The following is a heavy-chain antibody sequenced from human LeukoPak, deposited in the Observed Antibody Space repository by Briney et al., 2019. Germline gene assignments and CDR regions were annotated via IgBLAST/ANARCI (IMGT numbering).Heavy chain of an antibody. D-gene: IGHD3-9*01. V-gene: IGHV3-23*01. CDR2: ISGSGGST. CDR3: ATNSDIPGGGWYFQH. Sequence: TGGSLRLSCAASGFTFSSYAMSWVRQAPGKGLEWVSAISGSGGSTYYADSVKGRFTISRDNSKNTLYLQMNSLRAEDTAVYYCATNSDIPGGGWYFQHWGQGTLVTVSS. CDR1: GFTFSSYA. J-gene: IGHJ1*01.